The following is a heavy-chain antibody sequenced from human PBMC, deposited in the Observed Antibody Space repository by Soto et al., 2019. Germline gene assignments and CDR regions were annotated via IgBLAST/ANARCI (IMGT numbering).Heavy chain of an antibody. CDR3: VKDGTPYDFWSGYFSNFDY. CDR1: GFTFSSYA. J-gene: IGHJ4*02. CDR2: VSSNGGTT. D-gene: IGHD3-3*01. V-gene: IGHV3-64D*06. Sequence: GGSLRLSCSASGFTFSSYAMHWVRQAPGKGLEYVSAVSSNGGTTYYADSVKGRFTISRDNSKNTLYLQMSTLTAEDTAVYYCVKDGTPYDFWSGYFSNFDYWGQGTLVTVSS.